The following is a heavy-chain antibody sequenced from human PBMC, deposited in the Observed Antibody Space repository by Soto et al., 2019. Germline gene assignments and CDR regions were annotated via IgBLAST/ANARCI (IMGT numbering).Heavy chain of an antibody. Sequence: WGSLRLSCAASGFTFSSYEMNWVRQAPGKGLEWVSSISRSGSMMYYADSVKGRFTISRDNAENFMYLHMSSLRAEDTAVYYCARDFAGFGVDYWGQGTLVTVSS. CDR2: ISRSGSMM. CDR1: GFTFSSYE. J-gene: IGHJ4*02. V-gene: IGHV3-48*03. CDR3: ARDFAGFGVDY. D-gene: IGHD3-10*01.